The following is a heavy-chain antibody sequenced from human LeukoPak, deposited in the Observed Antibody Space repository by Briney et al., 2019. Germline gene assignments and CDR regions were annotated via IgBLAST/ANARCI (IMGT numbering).Heavy chain of an antibody. V-gene: IGHV3-74*01. CDR2: INSDGSDT. D-gene: IGHD6-6*01. CDR3: ARAWPYTTSNWFES. Sequence: GGSLRLSCAASEFTFNNYWMHWVRQAPGKGLVWVSHINSDGSDTNYADSVKGRFTISRDNAKSTLFLQMNSLRVEDTAVYYCARAWPYTTSNWFESLGQGTLVTVSS. J-gene: IGHJ5*01. CDR1: EFTFNNYW.